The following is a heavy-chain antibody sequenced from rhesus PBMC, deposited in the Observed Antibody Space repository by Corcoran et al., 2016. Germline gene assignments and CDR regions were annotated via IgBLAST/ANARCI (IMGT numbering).Heavy chain of an antibody. CDR3: ARYRSYRKDWYFDL. D-gene: IGHD1-1*01. J-gene: IGHJ2*01. CDR1: GYSISSGYG. Sequence: QLQLQESGPGLGKPSETLSLTCAVSGYSISSGYGWSWIRQPTGKGLEWIGYSAYRWSTSYNPSLKSRVTISRDTSKNQFALKLSSVTAADTAVYYCARYRSYRKDWYFDLWGPGTPITISS. V-gene: IGHV4-122*02. CDR2: SAYRWST.